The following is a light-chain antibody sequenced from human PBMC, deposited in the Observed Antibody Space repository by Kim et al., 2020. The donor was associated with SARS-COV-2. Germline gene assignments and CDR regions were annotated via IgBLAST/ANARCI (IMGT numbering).Light chain of an antibody. V-gene: IGKV1-27*01. CDR1: QGINNY. Sequence: ASVGDRVTITCRESQGINNYLAWYQQRPGKVPSRLIYAASILQSGVPSRFSGSGSGTDFTLTISSLQPEDVATYYCQEYNNAPLTFGGGTKVDIK. J-gene: IGKJ4*01. CDR3: QEYNNAPLT. CDR2: AAS.